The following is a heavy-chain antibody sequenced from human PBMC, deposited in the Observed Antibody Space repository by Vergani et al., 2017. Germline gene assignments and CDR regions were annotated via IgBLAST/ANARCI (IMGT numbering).Heavy chain of an antibody. J-gene: IGHJ6*02. Sequence: QVQLQESGPGLVKPSETLSLTCTVSGGSISSYYWSWIRQPPGKGLEWIGYIYYSGSTNSNPSLKSRVTISVDTSTNQFSLKLSSVTAADTAVYYCERVAYGDYLGVWGQGTTVTVSS. CDR3: ERVAYGDYLGV. V-gene: IGHV4-59*01. CDR2: IYYSGST. CDR1: GGSISSYY. D-gene: IGHD4-17*01.